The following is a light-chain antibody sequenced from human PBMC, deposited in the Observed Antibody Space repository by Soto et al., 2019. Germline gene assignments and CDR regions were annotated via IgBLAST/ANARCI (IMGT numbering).Light chain of an antibody. CDR1: QSVNSR. V-gene: IGKV3-20*01. J-gene: IGKJ5*01. CDR3: QHYGRSPIT. CDR2: GAS. Sequence: EIVLTQSPGTLSLAPGERATLSCRASQSVNSRLAWYQHKPGQAPRLLISGASSRATGIPDRFSGSGSATDFTLTISRLEPEDFELYYCQHYGRSPITFSPGPRLEIK.